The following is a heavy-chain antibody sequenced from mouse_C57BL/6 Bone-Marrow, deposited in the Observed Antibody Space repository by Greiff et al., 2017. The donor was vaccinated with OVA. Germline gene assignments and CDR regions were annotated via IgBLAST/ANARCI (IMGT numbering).Heavy chain of an antibody. D-gene: IGHD3-2*02. CDR3: ARLSSGYVSYFDD. CDR1: GYAFSSSW. CDR2: IYPGDGDT. J-gene: IGHJ2*01. Sequence: QVQLQQSGPELVKPGASVKISCKASGYAFSSSWMNWVKQRPGTGLEWIGRIYPGDGDTNYNGKFKGKATLTADKSSSTAYMQLSSLTSEDSAVYFGARLSSGYVSYFDDWGQGTTLTVSS. V-gene: IGHV1-82*01.